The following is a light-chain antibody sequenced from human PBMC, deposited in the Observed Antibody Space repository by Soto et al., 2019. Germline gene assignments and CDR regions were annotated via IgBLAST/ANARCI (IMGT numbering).Light chain of an antibody. V-gene: IGKV3-11*01. J-gene: IGKJ1*01. CDR3: QQCYKWPQWT. Sequence: EIVFPQSPGTLSLSSGERVTLSRRASQSIGTFFAWYQQKPVQSRRLLIYDASNRATAIPARFSGSGSGTDFTFTISSLEPEDFAVYYCQQCYKWPQWTFGEGTKVDIK. CDR2: DAS. CDR1: QSIGTF.